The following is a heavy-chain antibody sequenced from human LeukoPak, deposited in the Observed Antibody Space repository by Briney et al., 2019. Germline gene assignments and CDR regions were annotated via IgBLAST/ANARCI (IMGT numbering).Heavy chain of an antibody. CDR2: IWCDGSNK. J-gene: IGHJ4*02. D-gene: IGHD4-23*01. V-gene: IGHV3-33*01. CDR1: GFTFSSYG. Sequence: PGGSLRLSCAASGFTFSSYGMHWVRQAPGKGLEWVAVIWCDGSNKYYADSVKGRFTISRDNSKNTLYLQMNSLRAEDTAVYYCAREAGTVVTTSFDYWGQGTLVTVSS. CDR3: AREAGTVVTTSFDY.